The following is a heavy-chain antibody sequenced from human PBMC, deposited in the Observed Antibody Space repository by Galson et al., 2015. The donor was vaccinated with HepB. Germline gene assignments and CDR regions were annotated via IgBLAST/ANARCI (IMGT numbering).Heavy chain of an antibody. CDR1: GFTFSNYG. Sequence: SLRLSCAASGFTFSNYGMHWVRQAPGKGLEWVAVISFDGSSKYYADSVKGRFTVSIDNSKNTLYLQMNTLRAEDTAVYYCAKPYKKGSGYYYYGMDVWGQGTTVAVSS. CDR2: ISFDGSSK. CDR3: AKPYKKGSGYYYYGMDV. J-gene: IGHJ6*02. D-gene: IGHD3-3*01. V-gene: IGHV3-30*18.